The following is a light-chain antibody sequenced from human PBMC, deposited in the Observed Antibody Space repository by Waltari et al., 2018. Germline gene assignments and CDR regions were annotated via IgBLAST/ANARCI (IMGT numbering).Light chain of an antibody. CDR1: ESISAW. J-gene: IGKJ3*01. CDR3: QQYSGNSRT. V-gene: IGKV1-5*03. Sequence: DIQMTQSPSTLSASVGDRVTITCRASESISAWMAWYQQKPGKAPKFLIYKASNSENGVPSRFRGRGSGTEFTLTITSLQPDDFATYYCQQYSGNSRTFGQGTRLDI. CDR2: KAS.